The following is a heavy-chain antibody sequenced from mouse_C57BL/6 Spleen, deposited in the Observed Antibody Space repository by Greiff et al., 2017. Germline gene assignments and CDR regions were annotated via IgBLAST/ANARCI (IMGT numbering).Heavy chain of an antibody. CDR2: IDPEDGET. V-gene: IGHV14-2*01. CDR3: ARWNLGLRDY. D-gene: IGHD1-1*01. Sequence: VQLQQSGAELVKPGASVKLSCKASGFNIKDYYMHWVKQRPEQGLEWIGRIDPEDGETKYAPKFQGKATITADTSSNTTYLQLSSLTSEDPAVYYYARWNLGLRDYWGQGTTLTVSS. CDR1: GFNIKDYY. J-gene: IGHJ2*01.